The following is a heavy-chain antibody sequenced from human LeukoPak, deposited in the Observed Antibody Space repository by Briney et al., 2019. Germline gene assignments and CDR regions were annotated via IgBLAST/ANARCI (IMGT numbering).Heavy chain of an antibody. CDR3: ARLQFLSGGYYAFDS. Sequence: SETLSLTCTVSAGSINSYYWSWIRQPPGKGLEWIGYIYYSGSTNYNPSLKSQVTISADTSKNQFSLRLSSVTAADTAVYYCARLQFLSGGYYAFDSWGQGSQVSVSS. V-gene: IGHV4-59*12. J-gene: IGHJ4*02. CDR1: AGSINSYY. D-gene: IGHD3-3*01. CDR2: IYYSGST.